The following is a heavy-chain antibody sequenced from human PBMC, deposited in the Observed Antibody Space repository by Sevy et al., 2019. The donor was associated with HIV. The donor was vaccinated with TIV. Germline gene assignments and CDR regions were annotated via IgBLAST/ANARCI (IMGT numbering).Heavy chain of an antibody. CDR1: GFTFSNAW. J-gene: IGHJ4*02. CDR3: TTEITMIVVVIKGNY. CDR2: IKSKTDGGTT. Sequence: GGSLRLPCAASGFTFSNAWMSWVRQAPVKGLEWVGRIKSKTDGGTTDYAAPVKGRFTISRDDSKNTLYLQMNSLKIEDTAVYYCTTEITMIVVVIKGNYWGQGTLVTVSS. D-gene: IGHD3-22*01. V-gene: IGHV3-15*01.